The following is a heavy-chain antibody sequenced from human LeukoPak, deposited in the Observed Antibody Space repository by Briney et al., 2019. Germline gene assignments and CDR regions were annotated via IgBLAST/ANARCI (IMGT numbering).Heavy chain of an antibody. CDR2: ISSSSGYI. CDR3: ARDPYCGGDCYPDAFDI. V-gene: IGHV3-21*01. D-gene: IGHD2-21*02. J-gene: IGHJ3*02. Sequence: GGSLRLSCAASGFAFSSYSMNWVRQAPGKGLEWVSSISSSSGYIYYADSVKGRFTISRDNAKNSLYLQMNSLRAEDTAVYYCARDPYCGGDCYPDAFDIWGQGTMVTVSS. CDR1: GFAFSSYS.